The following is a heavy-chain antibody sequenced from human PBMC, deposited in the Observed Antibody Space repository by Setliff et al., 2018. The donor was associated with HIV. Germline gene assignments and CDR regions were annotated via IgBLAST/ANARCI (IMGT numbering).Heavy chain of an antibody. CDR3: ARVPPRYGSGSYPFDI. Sequence: PGGSLRLSCAASGFTFSDYYMSWIRQAPGKGLEWISYISRGGRTKYYADSVKGRFTISRDNVKNSLYLQMNSLRAEDTAVYYCARVPPRYGSGSYPFDIWGQGTMVTVSS. D-gene: IGHD3-10*01. CDR2: ISRGGRTK. CDR1: GFTFSDYY. V-gene: IGHV3-11*01. J-gene: IGHJ3*02.